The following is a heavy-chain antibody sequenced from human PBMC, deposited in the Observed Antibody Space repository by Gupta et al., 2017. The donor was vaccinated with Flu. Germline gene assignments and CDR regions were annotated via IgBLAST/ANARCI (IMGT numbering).Heavy chain of an antibody. CDR1: GYTFTGYY. J-gene: IGHJ5*02. CDR3: ARDSVEGAVASVGLGP. D-gene: IGHD6-19*01. V-gene: IGHV1-2*02. Sequence: QVQLVQSGAEVKKPGASVKVSCKASGYTFTGYYMYWVRQAPGQGLEWMGWINPNSGGTNYAQKCQGRVTMTRDTSISTAYMELSRLTSDDTAIYYCARDSVEGAVASVGLGPWGQGTLVTVSS. CDR2: INPNSGGT.